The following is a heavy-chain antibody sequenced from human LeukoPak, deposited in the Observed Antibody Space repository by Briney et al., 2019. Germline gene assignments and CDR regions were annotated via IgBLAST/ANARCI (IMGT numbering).Heavy chain of an antibody. J-gene: IGHJ4*02. CDR2: ISAYNGNT. D-gene: IGHD6-13*01. CDR3: ARSKAAAGTHYFDY. CDR1: GYTFTSYG. V-gene: IGHV1-18*01. Sequence: GASVKVSCKASGYTFTSYGISWVRQAPGQGLEWMGWISAYNGNTNYAQKLQGRVTMTTDTSTSTAYMELRSLRSDDTAVYYCARSKAAAGTHYFDYWGQGTLVTVSS.